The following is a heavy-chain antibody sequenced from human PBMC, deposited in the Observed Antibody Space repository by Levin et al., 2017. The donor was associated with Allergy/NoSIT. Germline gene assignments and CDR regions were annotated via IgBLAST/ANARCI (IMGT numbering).Heavy chain of an antibody. CDR3: ARGLEYSSGWHPERN. V-gene: IGHV4-34*01. Sequence: SQTLSLTCAVYGGSFSGSYWSWIRQPPGKGLEWIGEINHSGSTNYNPSLKSRVTISVDTSKNQFSLKLSSVTAADTAVYYCARGLEYSSGWHPERNWGQGTLVTVSS. CDR2: INHSGST. CDR1: GGSFSGSY. D-gene: IGHD6-19*01. J-gene: IGHJ4*02.